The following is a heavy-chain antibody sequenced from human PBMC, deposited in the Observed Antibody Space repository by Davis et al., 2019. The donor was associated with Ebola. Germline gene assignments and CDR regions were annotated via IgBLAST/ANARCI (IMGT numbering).Heavy chain of an antibody. J-gene: IGHJ2*01. CDR2: ISSSSNYI. CDR1: GFIVSDKY. CDR3: VRDPALVVTGGGWFFGL. D-gene: IGHD2-21*02. V-gene: IGHV3-21*01. Sequence: GGSLRLSCAASGFIVSDKYMNWVRQAPGKGLEWVSFISSSSNYIYYADSVKSRFTVSRDNAKNSLYLQMNSLRAEDTAVYYCVRDPALVVTGGGWFFGLWGRGTLVTVSS.